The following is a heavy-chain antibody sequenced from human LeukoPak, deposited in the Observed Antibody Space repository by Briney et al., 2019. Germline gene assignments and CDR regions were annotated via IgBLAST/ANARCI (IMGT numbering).Heavy chain of an antibody. CDR2: IIPIFGTA. J-gene: IGHJ6*03. CDR3: ARNTIFGVVGRVPYYYMDV. Sequence: SVTVSCKASGGTFSSYAISWVRQAPGQELEWMGGIIPIFGTANYAQKFQGRVTITTDESTSTAYMELSSLRSEDTAVYYCARNTIFGVVGRVPYYYMDVWGKGTTVTVSS. D-gene: IGHD3-3*01. CDR1: GGTFSSYA. V-gene: IGHV1-69*05.